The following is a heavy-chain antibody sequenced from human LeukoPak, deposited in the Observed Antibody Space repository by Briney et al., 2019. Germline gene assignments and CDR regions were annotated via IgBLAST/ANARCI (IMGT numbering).Heavy chain of an antibody. CDR2: INSDGTTT. V-gene: IGHV3-74*03. D-gene: IGHD2-15*01. J-gene: IGHJ5*02. CDR1: GFTFSNYF. Sequence: GGSLRLSCAASGFTFSNYFMHWVRQAPGKGLVWVSRINSDGTTTMYADSVKGRFTISRDNAKNMLYLQMNSLRDEDTAVYYCARRVDATRWFDPWGQGTLVAVSS. CDR3: ARRVDATRWFDP.